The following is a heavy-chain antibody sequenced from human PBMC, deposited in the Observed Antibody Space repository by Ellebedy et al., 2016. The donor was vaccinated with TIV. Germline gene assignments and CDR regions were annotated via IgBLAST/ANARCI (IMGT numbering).Heavy chain of an antibody. J-gene: IGHJ4*02. Sequence: SVKVSCXASGGNFSTYAIRWVRQAPGQGFEWMGLIIPIYGTVDYAQKFQGRVTINADEPTSTTSMELSSLRSDDTAIYYCVVVPAGIRYFDYWGQGSLVIVSS. CDR1: GGNFSTYA. D-gene: IGHD2-2*02. V-gene: IGHV1-69*13. CDR2: IIPIYGTV. CDR3: VVVPAGIRYFDY.